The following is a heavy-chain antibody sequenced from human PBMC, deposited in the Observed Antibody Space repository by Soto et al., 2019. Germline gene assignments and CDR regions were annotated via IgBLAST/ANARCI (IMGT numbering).Heavy chain of an antibody. D-gene: IGHD6-13*01. CDR3: AREAAASYLNWCDP. Sequence: EVQLVESGGGLVQPGGSLRLSCAASGFTFSSYSMNWVRQAPGKGLGWVSYISSSSSTIYYAGYVKGRFTISKDNATNSLCLQMNRLRDEDAAVYYCAREAAASYLNWCDPWGQGTLVTVSS. CDR1: GFTFSSYS. J-gene: IGHJ5*02. V-gene: IGHV3-48*02. CDR2: ISSSSSTI.